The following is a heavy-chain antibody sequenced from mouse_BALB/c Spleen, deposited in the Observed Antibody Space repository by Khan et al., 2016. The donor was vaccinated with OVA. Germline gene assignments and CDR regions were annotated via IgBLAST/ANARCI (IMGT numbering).Heavy chain of an antibody. V-gene: IGHV1S137*01. Sequence: QVQLQQSGAELVRPGVSVKISCKGSGYKFTDFVMHWMKQSHAKSLEWIGVISTYYGDTTHNQKFKGKATMTVDKSSSTAYLELARLTSEDSAIYYCVRGRGEYRFAYWGQGTLVTVSA. J-gene: IGHJ3*01. CDR1: GYKFTDFV. CDR2: ISTYYGDT. CDR3: VRGRGEYRFAY.